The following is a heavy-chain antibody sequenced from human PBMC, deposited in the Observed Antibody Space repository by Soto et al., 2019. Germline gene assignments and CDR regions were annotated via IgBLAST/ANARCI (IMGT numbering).Heavy chain of an antibody. D-gene: IGHD3-10*01. CDR3: ARDLGYMDV. Sequence: GGSLRLSCAASGFTFSDHYMDWVRQAPGKGLEWVGRTRNKANSYTTEYAASVKGRFTISRDDSKNSLYLQMNSLKTEDTAVYYCARDLGYMDVWGKGTTVTVSS. V-gene: IGHV3-72*01. CDR1: GFTFSDHY. CDR2: TRNKANSYTT. J-gene: IGHJ6*03.